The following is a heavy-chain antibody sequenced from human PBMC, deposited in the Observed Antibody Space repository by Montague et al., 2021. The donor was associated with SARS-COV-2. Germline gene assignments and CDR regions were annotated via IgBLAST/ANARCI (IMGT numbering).Heavy chain of an antibody. CDR1: GGSISITDRY. CDR3: ARCLPNVIDGRGYFDF. CDR2: IYYTGTI. D-gene: IGHD3-22*01. J-gene: IGHJ4*02. Sequence: SETLSLTCSVSGGSISITDRYWGWIRQPPGKGLEFIGTIYYTGTIYYNPSLKSRVTISRDTSKNQFSLKVTSVTAADTAVYYCARCLPNVIDGRGYFDFWGQGTLVTVSS. V-gene: IGHV4-39*07.